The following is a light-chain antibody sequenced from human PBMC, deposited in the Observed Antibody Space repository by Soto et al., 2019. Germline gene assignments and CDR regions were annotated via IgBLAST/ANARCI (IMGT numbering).Light chain of an antibody. Sequence: QSVLTQPPSASGAPGQRVTISCSGSTSNIGRNTVNWYQQLPGTPPKLLIYSTKDRASGVPDRFSGSKSGTSASLAISGLQSEDEADYYCAAWDNSLNGYVFGTGTKVTVL. CDR1: TSNIGRNT. V-gene: IGLV1-44*01. CDR3: AAWDNSLNGYV. CDR2: STK. J-gene: IGLJ1*01.